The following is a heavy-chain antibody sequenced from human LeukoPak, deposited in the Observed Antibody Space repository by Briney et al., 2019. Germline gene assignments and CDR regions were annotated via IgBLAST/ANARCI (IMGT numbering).Heavy chain of an antibody. V-gene: IGHV1-2*02. Sequence: ASVKVSCKASGYTFTGYFVHWVRQAPGQGLEWMGWINPNSGGTNYAQKLQGRVTMTTDTSTSTAYMELRSLRSDDTAVYYCARSKGLRSVGGFDYWGQGTLVTVSS. CDR1: GYTFTGYF. CDR3: ARSKGLRSVGGFDY. CDR2: INPNSGGT. J-gene: IGHJ4*02. D-gene: IGHD4-23*01.